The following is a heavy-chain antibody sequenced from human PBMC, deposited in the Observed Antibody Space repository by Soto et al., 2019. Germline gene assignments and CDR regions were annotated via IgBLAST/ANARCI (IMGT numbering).Heavy chain of an antibody. V-gene: IGHV1-8*02. D-gene: IGHD3-3*01. CDR2: MNPNSGNT. J-gene: IGHJ5*02. CDR1: GGTFSSYA. CDR3: AREGYYGFWSGKKNWFDP. Sequence: ASVKVSCKASGGTFSSYAISWVRQAPGQGLEWMGWMNPNSGNTGYAQKLQGRVTMTRNTSISTAYMELSSLRSEDTAVYYCAREGYYGFWSGKKNWFDPWGQGTLVTVSS.